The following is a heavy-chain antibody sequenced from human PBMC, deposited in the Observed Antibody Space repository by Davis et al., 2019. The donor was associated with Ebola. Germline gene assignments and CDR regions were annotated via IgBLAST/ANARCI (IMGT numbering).Heavy chain of an antibody. CDR2: IYPGDSDT. Sequence: PGGSLRLSCQGSGDNFLGYWITWVRQMPGKGLEWMGIIYPGDSDTRYSPSFQGQVTISADRSISTAYLQWSSLKASDTAMYYCARTRTTGTSSAFNVWGQGTMVTVSS. CDR3: ARTRTTGTSSAFNV. V-gene: IGHV5-51*01. D-gene: IGHD1-1*01. J-gene: IGHJ3*01. CDR1: GDNFLGYW.